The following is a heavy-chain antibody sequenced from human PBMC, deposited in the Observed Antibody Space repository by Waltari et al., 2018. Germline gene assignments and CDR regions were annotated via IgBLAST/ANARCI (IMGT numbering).Heavy chain of an antibody. CDR2: MNIDGGDF. D-gene: IGHD5-18*01. V-gene: IGHV3-74*01. J-gene: IGHJ4*02. CDR1: GFSFGDYW. CDR3: ARKGGRGYPYGPFYYDY. Sequence: EVQLVESGGGLVQPGGSLRLSCAASGFSFGDYWMHWVRQAPGKGLEWVSRMNIDGGDFSYTDSVKGRFTISRDNAKNTVFLQLNSVRAEDTAVYYCARKGGRGYPYGPFYYDYWGQGTLVTVSS.